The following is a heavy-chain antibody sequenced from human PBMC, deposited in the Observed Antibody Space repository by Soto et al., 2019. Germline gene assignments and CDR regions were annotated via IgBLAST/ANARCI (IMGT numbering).Heavy chain of an antibody. CDR2: ISNSGGRT. CDR1: GFTLRTYA. J-gene: IGHJ5*02. Sequence: EVQLLESGGGFVQPGGSLRLSCVVSGFTLRTYAMTWVRQAPGKGLEWVSFISNSGGRTNYADSVRGRFTTSRDNSKNTLYLQMNSLRAEDTALYYCAKGHASGSWGPGTQVTVSS. CDR3: AKGHASGS. V-gene: IGHV3-23*01. D-gene: IGHD6-25*01.